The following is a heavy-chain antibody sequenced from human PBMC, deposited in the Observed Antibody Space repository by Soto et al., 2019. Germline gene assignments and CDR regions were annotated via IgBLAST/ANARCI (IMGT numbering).Heavy chain of an antibody. CDR2: VYYSGTT. CDR3: ARLHVSDNWFSP. CDR1: GGSVSNRSYY. V-gene: IGHV4-39*01. J-gene: IGHJ5*02. Sequence: SKNPSLTCTISGGSVSNRSYYWGWVRQPPGKGLEWIGGVYYSGTTYYNPSLRSRVAISVDTSSDRFSLRVNSVTAADTAVYYCARLHVSDNWFSPWGQGTPVTGSS.